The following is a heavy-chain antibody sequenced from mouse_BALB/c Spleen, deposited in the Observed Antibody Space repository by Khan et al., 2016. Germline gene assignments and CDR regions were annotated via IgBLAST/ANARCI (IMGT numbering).Heavy chain of an antibody. Sequence: VQLQQSGAELVRSGASVKLSCTASGFNIKDYYMHWVKQRPEQGLEWIGWIDPENGDTEYAPKFQGKATMTADTSSNTAYLQLSSLTSEDTAVYYCNVITTAYWGQGTLVTVSA. CDR3: NVITTAY. CDR1: GFNIKDYY. CDR2: IDPENGDT. J-gene: IGHJ3*01. D-gene: IGHD2-4*01. V-gene: IGHV14-4*02.